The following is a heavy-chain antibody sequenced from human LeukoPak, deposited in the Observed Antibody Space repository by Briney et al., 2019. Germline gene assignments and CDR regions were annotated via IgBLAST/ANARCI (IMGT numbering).Heavy chain of an antibody. V-gene: IGHV3-7*01. Sequence: GGSLRVSCAASGFTFSSYLMSWVRQAPGKGLEWVTNIKQDGSEKYYVDSVKGRFTISRDNAENSLYLQMNSLRAEDTAVYYCARDQQWLVPRYYYYGMDVWGQGTTVTVSS. J-gene: IGHJ6*02. D-gene: IGHD6-19*01. CDR1: GFTFSSYL. CDR3: ARDQQWLVPRYYYYGMDV. CDR2: IKQDGSEK.